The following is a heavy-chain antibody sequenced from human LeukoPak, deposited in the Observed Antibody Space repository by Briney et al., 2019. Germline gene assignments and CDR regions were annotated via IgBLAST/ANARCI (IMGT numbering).Heavy chain of an antibody. CDR3: ARTSLQYQLLGSPRTFDY. V-gene: IGHV4-30-4*08. CDR2: IYYSGST. D-gene: IGHD2-2*01. CDR1: GGSINNGDYS. J-gene: IGHJ4*02. Sequence: SETLSLTCTVSGGSINNGDYSWCWIRQPPGQGLEWIGYIYYSGSTSYNPSLKSRVTISVDTSKNQFSLRLSAVTAADTAIYYCARTSLQYQLLGSPRTFDYWGQGTLVTVSS.